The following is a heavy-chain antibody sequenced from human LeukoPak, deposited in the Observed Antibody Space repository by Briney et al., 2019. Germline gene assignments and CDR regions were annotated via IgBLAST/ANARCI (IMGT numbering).Heavy chain of an antibody. J-gene: IGHJ2*01. CDR2: IRDSGGTT. CDR1: RFTFSGFA. D-gene: IGHD4-17*01. Sequence: GGSLRLSCVASRFTFSGFAMSWVRQAPGKGLEWVSTIRDSGGTTYYADSVKGRFTISRDNSKNTLYLQMNSLRAEDTAVYYCAKEDYGDYGDFDLWGRGTLVTVSS. CDR3: AKEDYGDYGDFDL. V-gene: IGHV3-23*01.